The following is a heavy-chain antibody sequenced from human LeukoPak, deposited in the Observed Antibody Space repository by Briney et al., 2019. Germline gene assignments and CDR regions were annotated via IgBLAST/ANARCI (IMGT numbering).Heavy chain of an antibody. V-gene: IGHV4-59*08. D-gene: IGHD6-19*01. CDR1: GGSISSYY. J-gene: IGHJ6*02. CDR3: ARRAVAGRYYGMDV. CDR2: IYYSGST. Sequence: SETLSLTCTVSGGSISSYYWSWIRQPPGKGLEWIGYIYYSGSTNYNPSLKSRVTISVDTSKNQFSLKLSSVTAADTAVYYCARRAVAGRYYGMDVWGQGTTVSVSS.